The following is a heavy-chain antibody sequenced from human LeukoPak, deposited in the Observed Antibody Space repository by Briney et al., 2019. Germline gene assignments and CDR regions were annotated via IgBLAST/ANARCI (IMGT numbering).Heavy chain of an antibody. Sequence: PGGSLRLSCAASGFTLSSNYMSWVRQAPGKGLEWVSVIYSGGSTYYADSVRGRFTISRDNSKNTLYLQMSSLRAEDTAVYYCARGYYYDSSRDAFDIWGQGTMVTVSS. CDR1: GFTLSSNY. CDR2: IYSGGST. CDR3: ARGYYYDSSRDAFDI. J-gene: IGHJ3*02. V-gene: IGHV3-53*01. D-gene: IGHD3-22*01.